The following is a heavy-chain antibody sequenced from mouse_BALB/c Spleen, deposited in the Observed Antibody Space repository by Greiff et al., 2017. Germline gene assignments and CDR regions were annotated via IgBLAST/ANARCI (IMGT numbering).Heavy chain of an antibody. CDR1: GFTFSSYS. CDR3: AMCMVTTDNIDY. V-gene: IGHV5-9-4*01. J-gene: IGHJ2*01. CDR2: ISSGGSYT. D-gene: IGHD2-2*01. Sequence: EVKLMESGGGLVKPGGSLKLSCAASGFTFSSYSMSWVRQSPEKRLEWVAEISSGGSYTYYPDTVTGRFTISRDNAKNTLYLEMSSLRSEDTAMYYCAMCMVTTDNIDYWGQGTTLTVSS.